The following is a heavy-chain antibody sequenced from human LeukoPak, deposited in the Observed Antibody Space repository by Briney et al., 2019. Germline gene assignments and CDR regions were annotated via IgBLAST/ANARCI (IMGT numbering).Heavy chain of an antibody. CDR1: GFTFDDYA. CDR3: ARGPMVRTNLFDY. J-gene: IGHJ4*02. Sequence: GGSLRLSCAASGFTFDDYAMHWVRQAPGKGLEWVSGISGSGGSTYYADSVKGRFTISRDNAKNTLYLQMNSLRAEDTAVYYCARGPMVRTNLFDYWGQGTLVTVSS. D-gene: IGHD3-10*01. CDR2: ISGSGGST. V-gene: IGHV3-23*01.